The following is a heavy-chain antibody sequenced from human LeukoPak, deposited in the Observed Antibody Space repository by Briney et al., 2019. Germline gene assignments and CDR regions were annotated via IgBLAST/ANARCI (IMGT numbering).Heavy chain of an antibody. V-gene: IGHV3-48*01. Sequence: GGSLRLSCAASGFTFSTYSMNWVRQAPGKGLEWVSYISSSSSTIYYADSVKGRFTISRDNANNSLYLQMSSLRAEDTAVYYCARTRTDFVGYYFDYWGQGTLVTVSS. J-gene: IGHJ4*02. CDR2: ISSSSSTI. D-gene: IGHD3/OR15-3a*01. CDR3: ARTRTDFVGYYFDY. CDR1: GFTFSTYS.